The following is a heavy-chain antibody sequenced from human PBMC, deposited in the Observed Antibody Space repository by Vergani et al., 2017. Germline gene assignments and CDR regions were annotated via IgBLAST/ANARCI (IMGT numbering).Heavy chain of an antibody. CDR2: IHTGGST. Sequence: QLQLHKSGPGLVKPSETLSLTCTLSGGSISSSSHFWGWLRQTPGKGLEWIGHIHTGGSTDLNPSFKSRVSISVDTSKSQFSLKLRSVTAADTAVYYCARVDTQVPATSHFYYMDVWGKGTTVVVSS. CDR1: GGSISSSSHF. D-gene: IGHD6-25*01. V-gene: IGHV4-61*05. CDR3: ARVDTQVPATSHFYYMDV. J-gene: IGHJ6*03.